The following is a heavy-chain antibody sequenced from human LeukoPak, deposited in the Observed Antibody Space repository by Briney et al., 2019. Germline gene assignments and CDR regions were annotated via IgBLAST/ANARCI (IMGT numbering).Heavy chain of an antibody. CDR3: ASSSCSGGSCYPSAWFDP. V-gene: IGHV4-34*01. D-gene: IGHD2-15*01. CDR2: INHSGST. J-gene: IGHJ5*02. Sequence: SETLSLTCAVYGGSFSGHYWSWIRQPPGKGLEWIGEINHSGSTNYNPSLKSQVTISVDTSKNQFSLKLSSVTAADTAVYYCASSSCSGGSCYPSAWFDPWGQGTLVTVSS. CDR1: GGSFSGHY.